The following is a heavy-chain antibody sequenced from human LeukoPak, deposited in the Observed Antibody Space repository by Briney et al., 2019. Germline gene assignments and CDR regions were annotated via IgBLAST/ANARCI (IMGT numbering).Heavy chain of an antibody. CDR2: ISGSGGST. V-gene: IGHV3-23*01. CDR3: AKDFNQYSSGGRWDY. J-gene: IGHJ4*02. CDR1: GFTFSSYA. D-gene: IGHD6-19*01. Sequence: PGGSLRLSCAASGFTFSSYAMSWVRQAPGKGLEWVSAISGSGGSTYYADSVKGRFTISRDNSMNTLYLQMNSLRAEDMAVYYCAKDFNQYSSGGRWDYWGQGTLVTVSS.